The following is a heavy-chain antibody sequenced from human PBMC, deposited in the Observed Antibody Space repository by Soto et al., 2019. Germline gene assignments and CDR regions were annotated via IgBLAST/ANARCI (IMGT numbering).Heavy chain of an antibody. CDR2: IYHSGST. CDR1: GGSISSGGYS. J-gene: IGHJ3*02. V-gene: IGHV4-30-2*02. Sequence: SETLSLTCAVSGGSISSGGYSWSWIRQPPGKGLEWIGYIYHSGSTYYNPSLKSRVTISVDRSKNQFSLKLSPVTAADTAVYYCARTYDDSGPNSGGYGFDIWGQGTMVTVSS. CDR3: ARTYDDSGPNSGGYGFDI. D-gene: IGHD3-22*01.